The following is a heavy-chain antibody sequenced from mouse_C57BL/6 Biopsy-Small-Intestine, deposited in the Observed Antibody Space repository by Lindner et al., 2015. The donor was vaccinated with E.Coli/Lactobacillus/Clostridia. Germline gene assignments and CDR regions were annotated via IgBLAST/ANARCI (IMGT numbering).Heavy chain of an antibody. CDR1: GYTFTDLS. CDR3: ATDLGIGGTDY. CDR2: FDPDDGET. Sequence: SVKVSCKVSGYTFTDLSIHWVRQAPAKGLEWMGGFDPDDGETIYAQKFQGRVTMTGDPSTDTAYMELSSLRSDDTAVYYCATDLGIGGTDYWGQGTLITVSS. D-gene: IGHD2-14*01. J-gene: IGHJ4*01. V-gene: IGHV1-18*01.